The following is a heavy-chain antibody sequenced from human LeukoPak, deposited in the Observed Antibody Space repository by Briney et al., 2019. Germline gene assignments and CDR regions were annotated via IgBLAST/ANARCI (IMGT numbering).Heavy chain of an antibody. Sequence: GGSLRLSCAASGFPLSSYSINWVRQPPGKGLEWVSYISSSGSAIYYVDSVKGRFTVSRDNAKNSLFLQMNSPRAEDTAVYYCVRVEGSYFDYWGQGALVTVSS. CDR3: VRVEGSYFDY. D-gene: IGHD2-15*01. CDR1: GFPLSSYS. V-gene: IGHV3-48*01. J-gene: IGHJ4*02. CDR2: ISSSGSAI.